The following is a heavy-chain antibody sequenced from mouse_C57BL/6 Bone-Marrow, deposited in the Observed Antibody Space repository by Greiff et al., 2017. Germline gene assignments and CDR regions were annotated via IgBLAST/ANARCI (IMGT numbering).Heavy chain of an antibody. Sequence: VKLQQPGAELVKPGASVKLSCKASGYTFTSYWMHWVKQRPGRGLEWIGRIDPHSGGTKYNEKFKSKATLTVDKPSSTAYMQLSSLTSEDSAVYYCARCYYFDYWGQGTTLTVSS. V-gene: IGHV1-72*01. CDR3: ARCYYFDY. CDR1: GYTFTSYW. J-gene: IGHJ2*01. CDR2: IDPHSGGT.